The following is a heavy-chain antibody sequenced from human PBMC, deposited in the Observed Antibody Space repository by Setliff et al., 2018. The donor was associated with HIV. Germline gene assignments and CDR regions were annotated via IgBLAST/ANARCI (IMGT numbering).Heavy chain of an antibody. J-gene: IGHJ4*02. CDR2: IDYSGST. V-gene: IGHV4-39*07. Sequence: SETLSLTCTVSGGSISSSSYYWGWIRQPPGKGLEWIGSIDYSGSTYYNPSLKSRVTISVDTSKNQFSLKLSSVTAADTAVYYCARDRPYSGYPDWGQGTLVTVSS. CDR3: ARDRPYSGYPD. D-gene: IGHD5-12*01. CDR1: GGSISSSSYY.